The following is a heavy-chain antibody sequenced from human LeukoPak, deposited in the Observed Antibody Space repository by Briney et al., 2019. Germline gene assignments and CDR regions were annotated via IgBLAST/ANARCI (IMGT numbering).Heavy chain of an antibody. CDR1: GYTFTSYD. J-gene: IGHJ6*03. Sequence: ASVKVSCKASGYTFTSYDINWVRQATGQGLEWMGWMNPNSGNTGYAQKFQGRVTMTRNTSISTAYMELSSLRSEDTAVYYCARTGSGTDYMDVWGKGTTVTVSS. CDR3: ARTGSGTDYMDV. CDR2: MNPNSGNT. D-gene: IGHD3-10*01. V-gene: IGHV1-8*01.